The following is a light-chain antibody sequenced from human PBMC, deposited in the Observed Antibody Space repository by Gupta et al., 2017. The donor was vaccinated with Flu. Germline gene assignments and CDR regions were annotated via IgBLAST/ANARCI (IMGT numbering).Light chain of an antibody. CDR1: SSDVGAYNY. V-gene: IGLV2-11*01. CDR3: CSFGAASF. J-gene: IGLJ2*01. CDR2: DVY. Sequence: QSALTQPRSVPGSPGQSVAISCTGTSSDVGAYNYVSWYQQHQGKAPTLIIYDVYKRPPGVPDRFTGSKSGNTASLTISGLQPEDEADYHCCSFGAASFFGGGTKLTVL.